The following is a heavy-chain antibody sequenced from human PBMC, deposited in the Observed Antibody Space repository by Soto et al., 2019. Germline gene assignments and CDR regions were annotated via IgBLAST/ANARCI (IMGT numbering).Heavy chain of an antibody. CDR2: INHSGST. Sequence: PSETLSLTCAVYGGSFIGYYWSWIRQPPGKGLEWIGEINHSGSTNYNPSLKSRVTISVDTSKNQFSLKLSSVTAADTAVYYCARGSITIFGVPYYQRWFDPWGQGTLVTVSS. J-gene: IGHJ5*02. D-gene: IGHD3-3*01. CDR3: ARGSITIFGVPYYQRWFDP. CDR1: GGSFIGYY. V-gene: IGHV4-34*01.